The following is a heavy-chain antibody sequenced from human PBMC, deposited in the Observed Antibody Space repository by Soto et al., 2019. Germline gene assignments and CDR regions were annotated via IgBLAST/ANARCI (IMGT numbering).Heavy chain of an antibody. J-gene: IGHJ6*02. CDR1: GFSLSTSGMC. Sequence: SCPTLVNPTHPLTLTCTFSGFSLSTSGMCVGWIRQPPGKAREWLALIDWDDDKYYITSLKPRLPISKATSKNQVVLTMTNMAPVATATYYCARFTYGSGSYYKLYAMDVWGQGTTVTVSS. CDR2: IDWDDDK. CDR3: ARFTYGSGSYYKLYAMDV. D-gene: IGHD3-10*01. V-gene: IGHV2-70*01.